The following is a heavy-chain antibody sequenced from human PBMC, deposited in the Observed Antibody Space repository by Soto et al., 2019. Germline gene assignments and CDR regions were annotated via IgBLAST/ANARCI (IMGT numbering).Heavy chain of an antibody. D-gene: IGHD6-19*01. CDR2: LSRSGNTI. Sequence: QVQLVESGGGLVQPGGSMRLSCTASGFTFGDYELSWIRQAAGEGPEWVSFLSRSGNTIYYADSVKGRFSISRDNAENSLYLLMESLRVEETATYFCGRSSGWYVADDFDMWGQGTMVTVS. V-gene: IGHV3-11*01. CDR1: GFTFGDYE. J-gene: IGHJ3*02. CDR3: GRSSGWYVADDFDM.